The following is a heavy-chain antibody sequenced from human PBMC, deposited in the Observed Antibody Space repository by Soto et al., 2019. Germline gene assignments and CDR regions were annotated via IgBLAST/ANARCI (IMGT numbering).Heavy chain of an antibody. D-gene: IGHD5-12*01. Sequence: PSQTLPLSCAISGGSVSSNSAGWNWVRKTPSRGLEWLGRTYYKSKWFNNYAVSVKSRITINPDTSQNQFSLHLDSVTPEDTAVYFCARGSWDDVSGHYYMDVWGKGTTVTVSS. J-gene: IGHJ6*03. CDR3: ARGSWDDVSGHYYMDV. CDR2: TYYKSKWFN. V-gene: IGHV6-1*01. CDR1: GGSVSSNSAG.